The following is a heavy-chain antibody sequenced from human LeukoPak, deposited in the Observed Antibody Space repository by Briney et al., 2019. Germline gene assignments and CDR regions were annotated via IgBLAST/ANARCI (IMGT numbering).Heavy chain of an antibody. D-gene: IGHD3-3*01. V-gene: IGHV1-46*01. J-gene: IGHJ6*02. CDR3: ARDFSLDV. CDR2: INPSGGST. Sequence: ASVKVSCKASGYTFTSYYMVWVRQAPGQGLEWMGIINPSGGSTNYAQKFQGRITMTRDTSTRTVYMELSSLGSEDTAVYYCARDFSLDVWGQGTTVTVSS. CDR1: GYTFTSYY.